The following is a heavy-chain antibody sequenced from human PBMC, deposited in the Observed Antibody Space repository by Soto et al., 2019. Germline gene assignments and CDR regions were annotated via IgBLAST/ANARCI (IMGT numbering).Heavy chain of an antibody. Sequence: SETLSLTCTFSGVSVSSGSYYWSWIRQPPGKGLEWIGYIYYSGSTNYNPSLKSRVIISVDTSKNQFSLKLNSVTAADTAVYYCARVRYFDWLLYPGHFDYWGQGTLVTFSS. D-gene: IGHD3-9*01. CDR1: GVSVSSGSYY. CDR2: IYYSGST. J-gene: IGHJ4*02. V-gene: IGHV4-61*01. CDR3: ARVRYFDWLLYPGHFDY.